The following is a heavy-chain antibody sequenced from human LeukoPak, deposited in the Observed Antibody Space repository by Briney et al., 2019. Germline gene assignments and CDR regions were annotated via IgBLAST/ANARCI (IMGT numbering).Heavy chain of an antibody. CDR2: TSHDGDKE. Sequence: PGGSLRLSCAVSGFTFSDYAMHWVRQAPGKGLEWVAVTSHDGDKEEYAGSVKGRFSISRDSSKNTLYLQMNSLRAEDTAVYYCARTRTYYYDSSGYSKPTFDYWGQGTLVTVSS. CDR1: GFTFSDYA. CDR3: ARTRTYYYDSSGYSKPTFDY. D-gene: IGHD3-22*01. J-gene: IGHJ4*02. V-gene: IGHV3-30*04.